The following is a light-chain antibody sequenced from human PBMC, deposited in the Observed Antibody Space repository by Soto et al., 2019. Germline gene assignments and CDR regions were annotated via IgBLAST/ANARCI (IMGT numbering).Light chain of an antibody. CDR1: SSDVGSYNL. V-gene: IGLV2-23*02. Sequence: QSVLTQPASVSGSPGQSITISCTGTSSDVGSYNLVSWYQQHPGKAPKLMIYEVSKRPSGVSNRFSGSKSGNRASLTISGLQAEDEADYYCCSYAGSYVVFGGGTQLTVL. CDR3: CSYAGSYVV. J-gene: IGLJ2*01. CDR2: EVS.